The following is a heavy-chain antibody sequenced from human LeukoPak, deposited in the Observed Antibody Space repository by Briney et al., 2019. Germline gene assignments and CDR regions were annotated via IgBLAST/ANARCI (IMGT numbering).Heavy chain of an antibody. CDR2: IYYSGST. CDR1: GGSISSYY. V-gene: IGHV4-59*01. J-gene: IGHJ4*02. D-gene: IGHD6-13*01. CDR3: ARGTHGSSWQLEHFDY. Sequence: SETLSLTCTVSGGSISSYYWSWIRQPPGKGLEWIGYIYYSGSTNYNPSLKSRVTISVDTSKNQFSLKLSSLTAADTAVYYCARGTHGSSWQLEHFDYWGQGTLVTVSS.